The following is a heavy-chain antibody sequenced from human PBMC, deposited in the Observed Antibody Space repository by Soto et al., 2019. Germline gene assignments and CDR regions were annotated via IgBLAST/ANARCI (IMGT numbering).Heavy chain of an antibody. V-gene: IGHV1-24*01. Sequence: AVKVSCKVSGYTLTELSMHWVRQAPGKGLEGMGGFDPEDGETIYAQRFQGRVTMTEDTSTDTAYMELSSLRSEATAVYSCATDLVAGTTSPYYYYGMDVWGQGTTVTVSS. D-gene: IGHD1-7*01. CDR2: FDPEDGET. J-gene: IGHJ6*02. CDR3: ATDLVAGTTSPYYYYGMDV. CDR1: GYTLTELS.